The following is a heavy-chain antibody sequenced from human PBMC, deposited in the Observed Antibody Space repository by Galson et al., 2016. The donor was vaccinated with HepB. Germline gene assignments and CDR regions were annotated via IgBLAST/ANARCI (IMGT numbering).Heavy chain of an antibody. V-gene: IGHV6-1*01. Sequence: CAISGDSVSSNSAAWHWIRQSPSRGLEWLGRTYYRSKWYNDYAVSAKSRIAINPDTSKNQFSLQLNSVTPEDTAVYYCAREATVTRGAFDMWGQGTMVTVSS. J-gene: IGHJ3*02. CDR1: GDSVSSNSAA. CDR2: TYYRSKWYN. D-gene: IGHD4-17*01. CDR3: AREATVTRGAFDM.